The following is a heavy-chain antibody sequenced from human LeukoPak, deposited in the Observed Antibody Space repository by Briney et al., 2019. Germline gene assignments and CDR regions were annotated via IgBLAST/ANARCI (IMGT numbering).Heavy chain of an antibody. J-gene: IGHJ4*02. V-gene: IGHV3-23*01. CDR3: AKDTATYYDILTGYPHFDY. CDR1: GFTFSSYA. Sequence: QPGGSLRLSCAASGFTFSSYAMSWVRQAPGKGLEWVSAISGSGGSTYYADSVKGRFTISRDNSKNTLYLRMNSLRAEDTAVYYCAKDTATYYDILTGYPHFDYWGQGTLVTVSS. D-gene: IGHD3-9*01. CDR2: ISGSGGST.